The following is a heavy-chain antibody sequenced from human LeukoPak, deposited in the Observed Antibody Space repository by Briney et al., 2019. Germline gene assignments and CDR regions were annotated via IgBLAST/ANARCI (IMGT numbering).Heavy chain of an antibody. CDR3: ARRTTVTEFDT. Sequence: PSETLSLTCTVSGCSTCSYYWSWVRQPPGKGLEWIGYIQNSMSTNYNPSLKSRVTISVDTSKNQFSLQLSSVTAADTAVYYCARRTTVTEFDTCGQGTVVTVSS. J-gene: IGHJ5*02. CDR1: GCSTCSYY. CDR2: IQNSMST. V-gene: IGHV4-59*01. D-gene: IGHD4-17*01.